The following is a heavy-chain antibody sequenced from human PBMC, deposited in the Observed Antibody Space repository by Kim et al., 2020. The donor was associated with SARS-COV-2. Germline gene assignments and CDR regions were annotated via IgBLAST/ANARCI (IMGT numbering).Heavy chain of an antibody. V-gene: IGHV3-21*01. Sequence: VKDRFTISRDNAKNSLYLQMNSLRAEDTAVYYCARSLGIAAAGTLNWFDPWGQGTLVTVSS. D-gene: IGHD6-13*01. J-gene: IGHJ5*02. CDR3: ARSLGIAAAGTLNWFDP.